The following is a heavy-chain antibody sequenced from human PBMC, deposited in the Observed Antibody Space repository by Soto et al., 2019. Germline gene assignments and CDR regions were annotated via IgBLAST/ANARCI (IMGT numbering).Heavy chain of an antibody. CDR2: ISTRSTTI. CDR3: ARDPISNHGYDFDL. CDR1: GFTFSTFH. Sequence: GGSLRLSCAASGFTFSTFHMNWVRQSPGKGLEWVSHISTRSTTIYYADSVKGRFTISRDNAMNSLYLHMNSLRDEDTAVYYCARDPISNHGYDFDLWGQGPLVTVSS. J-gene: IGHJ4*02. V-gene: IGHV3-48*02. D-gene: IGHD2-2*01.